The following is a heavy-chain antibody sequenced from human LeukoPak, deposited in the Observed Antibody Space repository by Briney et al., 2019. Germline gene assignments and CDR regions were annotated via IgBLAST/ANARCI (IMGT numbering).Heavy chain of an antibody. CDR1: GGSISSSSYY. J-gene: IGHJ4*02. D-gene: IGHD6-19*01. Sequence: SETLSLTCTVSGGSISSSSYYWGWIRQPPGKGLEWIGSIYFSGSTYYNPSLKSRVTISVDTSKNQFSLKLSSVTAADTAVYYCARRPGIAVAEYYFDYWGQGTLVTVSS. V-gene: IGHV4-39*01. CDR2: IYFSGST. CDR3: ARRPGIAVAEYYFDY.